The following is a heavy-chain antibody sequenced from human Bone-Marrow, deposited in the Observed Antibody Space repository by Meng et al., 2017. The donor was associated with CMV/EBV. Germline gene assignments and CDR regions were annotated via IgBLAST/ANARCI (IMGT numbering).Heavy chain of an antibody. D-gene: IGHD2-2*01. CDR2: IRYDGSYK. V-gene: IGHV3-30*02. CDR3: ARALGYCSSTSCYEYYFDY. Sequence: GESLKISCAASGFTFSNYGMHWVRQAPGKGLEWVSFIRYDGSYKYYADSVKGRFTISRDNAKNSLYLQMNSLRAEDTAVYYCARALGYCSSTSCYEYYFDYCGQGTLVTVSS. J-gene: IGHJ4*02. CDR1: GFTFSNYG.